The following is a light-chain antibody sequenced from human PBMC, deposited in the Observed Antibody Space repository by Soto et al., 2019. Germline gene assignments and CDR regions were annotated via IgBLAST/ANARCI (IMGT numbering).Light chain of an antibody. CDR1: QGISSW. CDR2: AAS. CDR3: QQTTSFPLT. V-gene: IGKV1-12*01. Sequence: DVQMTQSPSFVSASVGARVTITCRASQGISSWLAWYQHKPGRAPKLLIHAASSLESGVPSRFSGSSSGTDFTLTVSSLQPEDFATYYCQQTTSFPLTVGGGTKVEIK. J-gene: IGKJ4*01.